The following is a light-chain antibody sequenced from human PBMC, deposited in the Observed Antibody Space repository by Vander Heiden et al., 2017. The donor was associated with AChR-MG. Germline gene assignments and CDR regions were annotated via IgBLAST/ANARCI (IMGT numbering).Light chain of an antibody. CDR3: CSYAGSSTFEL. Sequence: QSALTQPALTQPGQSITISCTGTSSDVGSYALVSWYQQHPGKAPKLMIYEVSKRPSGVSNRFSGSKSGNTASLTISGLQAEDEADYYCCSYAGSSTFELFGGGTKVTVL. V-gene: IGLV2-23*02. CDR2: EVS. J-gene: IGLJ3*02. CDR1: SSDVGSYAL.